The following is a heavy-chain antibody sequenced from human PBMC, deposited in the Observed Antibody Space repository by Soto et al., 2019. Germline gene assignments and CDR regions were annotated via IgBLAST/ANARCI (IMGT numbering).Heavy chain of an antibody. J-gene: IGHJ3*02. Sequence: GASVKVSCKASGYTFTGYYMHWVRQAPGQGLEWMGWINPNSGGTNYAQKFQGWVTMTRDTSISTAYMELSRLRSDDTAVYYCASSITMVRGVFGAFDIWGQGTMVTVSS. V-gene: IGHV1-2*04. CDR2: INPNSGGT. CDR3: ASSITMVRGVFGAFDI. D-gene: IGHD3-10*01. CDR1: GYTFTGYY.